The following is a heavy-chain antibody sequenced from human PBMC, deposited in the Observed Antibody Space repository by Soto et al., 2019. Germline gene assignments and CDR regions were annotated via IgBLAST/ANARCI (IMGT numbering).Heavy chain of an antibody. Sequence: GASVKVSCKASGGTFSSYTISWVRQAPGQGLEWMGRIIPILGIANYAQKFQGRVTITADKSTSTAYMELSSLRSEDTAVYYCARYYGDYPHYYYGMDVWGQGTTVTVSS. J-gene: IGHJ6*02. D-gene: IGHD4-17*01. V-gene: IGHV1-69*02. CDR3: ARYYGDYPHYYYGMDV. CDR1: GGTFSSYT. CDR2: IIPILGIA.